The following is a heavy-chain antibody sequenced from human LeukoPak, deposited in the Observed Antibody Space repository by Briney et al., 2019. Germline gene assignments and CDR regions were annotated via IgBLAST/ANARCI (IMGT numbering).Heavy chain of an antibody. CDR1: GFTFSSYW. V-gene: IGHV3-7*01. Sequence: TGGSLRLSCAASGFTFSSYWMSWVRQAPGKGLEWVANIKQDGSEKYYVDSVKGRLTISRDNAKNSVYLEMNSLRAEDTAVYFCARDRGWQQFDYWGQGTLVTVSS. CDR2: IKQDGSEK. CDR3: ARDRGWQQFDY. J-gene: IGHJ4*02. D-gene: IGHD5-24*01.